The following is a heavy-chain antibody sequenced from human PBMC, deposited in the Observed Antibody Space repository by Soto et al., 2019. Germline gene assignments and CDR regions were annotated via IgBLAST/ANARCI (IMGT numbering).Heavy chain of an antibody. V-gene: IGHV4-59*01. J-gene: IGHJ3*02. CDR2: IYYSGST. D-gene: IGHD3-3*01. CDR1: GGSISSYY. Sequence: PSETLSLTCTFSGGSISSYYWSWIRQPPGKGLEWIGYIYYSGSTNYNPSLKGRVTISVDTSKNQFSLKLSSVTAADTAVYYCAREAYYDFWSGYYDAFDIWGQGTMVTVSS. CDR3: AREAYYDFWSGYYDAFDI.